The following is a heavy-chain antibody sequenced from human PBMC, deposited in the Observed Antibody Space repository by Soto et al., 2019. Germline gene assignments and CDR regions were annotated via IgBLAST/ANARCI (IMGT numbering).Heavy chain of an antibody. V-gene: IGHV5-51*01. J-gene: IGHJ3*02. CDR2: IYPGYSDT. CDR3: ARHGSYAIQNAFDI. D-gene: IGHD2-2*01. Sequence: EXLKISCKRSGYXFTSYLLVWVRQMPGKGLEWMGIIYPGYSDTRYSPSFQGQVTISADKSISTAYLQWRSMKASDTAMYYCARHGSYAIQNAFDIWGQGTMGTVSS. CDR1: GYXFTSYL.